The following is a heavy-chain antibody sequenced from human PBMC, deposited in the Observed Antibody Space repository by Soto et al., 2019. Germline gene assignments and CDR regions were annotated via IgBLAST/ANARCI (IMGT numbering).Heavy chain of an antibody. J-gene: IGHJ6*02. CDR3: VRYRSRHYYYGMDV. D-gene: IGHD1-26*01. V-gene: IGHV5-51*01. CDR2: IYPGDSDR. Sequence: GEPLKISCKASGYTFDNYWIGWVRQMPGKGLEWMAIIYPGDSDRRYSPSFQGQVTISADQSISTAYLQWSSLKASDTANYYCVRYRSRHYYYGMDVWGQGTTVTVSS. CDR1: GYTFDNYW.